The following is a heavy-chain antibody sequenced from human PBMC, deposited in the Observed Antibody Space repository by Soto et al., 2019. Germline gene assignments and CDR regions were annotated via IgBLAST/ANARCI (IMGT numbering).Heavy chain of an antibody. Sequence: SETLSLTCAVYGGSFSGYYWSWIRQPPGKGLEWIGEINHIGSTNYNPSLKSRVTISVDTSKNQFSLKLSSVTAADTAVYYCAREMAYYYGSGSYPNYYYYGMDVWGQGTTVTVSS. D-gene: IGHD3-10*01. V-gene: IGHV4-34*01. J-gene: IGHJ6*02. CDR1: GGSFSGYY. CDR3: AREMAYYYGSGSYPNYYYYGMDV. CDR2: INHIGST.